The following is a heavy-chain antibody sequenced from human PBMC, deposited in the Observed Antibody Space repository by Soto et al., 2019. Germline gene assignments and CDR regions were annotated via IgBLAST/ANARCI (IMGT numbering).Heavy chain of an antibody. D-gene: IGHD6-19*01. CDR1: GGSFSGYY. CDR3: ARGRVAVAGTRFVP. CDR2: INHSGST. J-gene: IGHJ5*02. Sequence: SETLSLTCAVYGGSFSGYYWSWIRQPPGKGLEWIGEINHSGSTNYNPPLKSRVTISVDTSKNQFSLKLSSVTAADTAVYYCARGRVAVAGTRFVPWGQGTMVTVYS. V-gene: IGHV4-34*01.